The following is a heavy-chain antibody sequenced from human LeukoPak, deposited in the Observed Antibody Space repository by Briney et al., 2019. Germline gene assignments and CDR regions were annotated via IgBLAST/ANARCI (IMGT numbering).Heavy chain of an antibody. CDR1: GGSFSGYY. CDR3: ARGRTVTFYYYYYGMDV. CDR2: INHSGST. D-gene: IGHD4-17*01. V-gene: IGHV4-34*01. J-gene: IGHJ6*02. Sequence: PSETLSLTCAVYGGSFSGYYWSWIRQPPGKGLEWIGEINHSGSTNYNPSLKSRVTISVDTSKNQFSLKLSSVTAADTAVYYCARGRTVTFYYYYYGMDVWGQGTTVTVSS.